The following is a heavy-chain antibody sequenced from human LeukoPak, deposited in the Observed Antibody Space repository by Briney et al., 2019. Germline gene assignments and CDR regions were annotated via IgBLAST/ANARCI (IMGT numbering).Heavy chain of an antibody. CDR2: ISGSVTRI. D-gene: IGHD4-11*01. CDR1: GLTLNIYA. Sequence: GGSLRLSCAASGLTLNIYAMTWVRQAPGKGLECVSSISGSVTRIYYADSVKGRFTISRDNSKNTLYLPMNSLRAEDKAIYYCAKRGDYSSPHLGTVTYYYYYGMDVWGQGTTVTVSS. CDR3: AKRGDYSSPHLGTVTYYYYYGMDV. J-gene: IGHJ6*02. V-gene: IGHV3-23*01.